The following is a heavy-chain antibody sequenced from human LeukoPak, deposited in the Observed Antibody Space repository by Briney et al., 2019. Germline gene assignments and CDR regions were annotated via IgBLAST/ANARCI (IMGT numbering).Heavy chain of an antibody. CDR3: ARDGSIDIVLLPAAIGFAY. V-gene: IGHV1-46*01. J-gene: IGHJ4*02. CDR1: GYTFTSYY. Sequence: ASVKVSCKASGYTFTSYYMHWVRQAPGQGLEWMGIINPSGGTTSYAQKFQGRVTMTRDTSTSTVYMELSSLRSEDTAVYYCARDGSIDIVLLPAAIGFAYWGQGTLVTVSS. CDR2: INPSGGTT. D-gene: IGHD2-2*02.